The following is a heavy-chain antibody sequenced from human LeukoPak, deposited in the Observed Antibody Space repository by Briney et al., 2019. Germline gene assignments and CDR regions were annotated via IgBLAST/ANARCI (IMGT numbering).Heavy chain of an antibody. V-gene: IGHV1-69*04. CDR3: ATIVVVPAANDWFDP. CDR2: IIPIPGIA. J-gene: IGHJ5*02. Sequence: SVTVSCKASGGTFSSYAISWVRQAPGQGLEWMGRIIPIPGIANYAQKFQGRVTITADKSTSTAYMELSSLGSEDTAVYYCATIVVVPAANDWFDPWGQGTLVTVSS. D-gene: IGHD2-2*01. CDR1: GGTFSSYA.